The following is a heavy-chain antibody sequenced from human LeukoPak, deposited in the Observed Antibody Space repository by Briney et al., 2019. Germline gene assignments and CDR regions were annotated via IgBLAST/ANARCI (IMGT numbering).Heavy chain of an antibody. CDR1: GGSIRSSSYY. CDR3: ARHRRAYSAYDWGVRGSFDI. D-gene: IGHD5-12*01. J-gene: IGHJ3*02. Sequence: SETLSLTCTVSGGSIRSSSYYWGWIRQPPGKGLEWIGSIYYSGSTHYNPALKSRVAISVDTSKNQFSLKLNSVTAADTAVYYCARHRRAYSAYDWGVRGSFDIWGPGTMVTVSS. V-gene: IGHV4-39*01. CDR2: IYYSGST.